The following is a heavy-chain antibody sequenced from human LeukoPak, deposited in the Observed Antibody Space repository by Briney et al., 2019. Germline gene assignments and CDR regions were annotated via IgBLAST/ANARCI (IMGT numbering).Heavy chain of an antibody. CDR1: GSTFISNF. D-gene: IGHD3-3*01. V-gene: IGHV3-53*05. J-gene: IGHJ4*02. CDR3: VRDKGVGPTERFDS. CDR2: ILGETTT. Sequence: GGSLRLSCAVSGSTFISNFMTWVRQAPGKGLEWVSLILGETTTTYADSVKGRFTISRDNSKNTLYLQMDRLRLEDTAVYYCVRDKGVGPTERFDSWGQGTLVTVS.